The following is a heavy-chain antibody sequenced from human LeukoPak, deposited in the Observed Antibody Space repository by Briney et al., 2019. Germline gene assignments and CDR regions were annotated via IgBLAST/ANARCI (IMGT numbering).Heavy chain of an antibody. V-gene: IGHV3-74*03. CDR1: GFTFSNYW. D-gene: IGHD2-2*01. Sequence: PGGSLRLSCAASGFTFSNYWMHWVRQAPGEGLVWVSRINSDGSSTTYADSVKGRFTISRDNAKNTLYLQMNSLRAEDTAVYYCGRGFVLVPAAIPDYWGQGTLVTVSS. CDR3: GRGFVLVPAAIPDY. J-gene: IGHJ4*02. CDR2: INSDGSST.